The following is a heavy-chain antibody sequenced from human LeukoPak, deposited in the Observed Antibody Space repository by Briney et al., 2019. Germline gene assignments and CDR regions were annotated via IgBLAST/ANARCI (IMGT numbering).Heavy chain of an antibody. CDR1: GYILSSYA. CDR3: AKEELYYYGSGTYYTLAPFDY. CDR2: ISNSGATT. D-gene: IGHD3-10*01. J-gene: IGHJ4*02. Sequence: TGGSLRLSCEASGYILSSYAMSWVRQAPGKGLEWVSVISNSGATTDYADSVKGRFTISRDNSKNTLSLQMNSLRAEDTAVYYCAKEELYYYGSGTYYTLAPFDYWGQGTLVTVSS. V-gene: IGHV3-23*01.